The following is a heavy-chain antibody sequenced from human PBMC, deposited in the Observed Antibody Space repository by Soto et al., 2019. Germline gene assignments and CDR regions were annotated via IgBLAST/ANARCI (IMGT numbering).Heavy chain of an antibody. Sequence: SETLSLTCAVYGGSFIGYYWSWIRQPPGKGLEWIGEINHSGSTNYNPSLKSRVTISVDTSKNQFSLKLSSVTAADTAVYYCARDFWSGYYNYYMDVWGKGTTVTVSS. CDR3: ARDFWSGYYNYYMDV. V-gene: IGHV4-34*01. J-gene: IGHJ6*03. CDR2: INHSGST. D-gene: IGHD3-3*01. CDR1: GGSFIGYY.